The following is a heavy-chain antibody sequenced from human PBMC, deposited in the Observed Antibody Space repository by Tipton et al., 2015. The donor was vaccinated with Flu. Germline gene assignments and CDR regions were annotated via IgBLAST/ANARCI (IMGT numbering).Heavy chain of an antibody. CDR2: IYYSGST. V-gene: IGHV4-59*01. J-gene: IGHJ5*01. CDR1: GGSISSYY. CDR3: ARVADSYDFWGGKHLWFGP. Sequence: TLSLTCTVSGGSISSYYWSWIRQPPGKGLEWIGYIYYSGSTNYNPSLKSRVTISVDTSKNQFSLKLSSVTAADTAVYYCARVADSYDFWGGKHLWFGPWGQGALVTVSS. D-gene: IGHD3-3*01.